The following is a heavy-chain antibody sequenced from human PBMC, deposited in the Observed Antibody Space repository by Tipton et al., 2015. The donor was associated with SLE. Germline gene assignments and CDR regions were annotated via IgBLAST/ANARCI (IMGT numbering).Heavy chain of an antibody. CDR1: GFTFSYYG. CDR3: ARGRFDPFIAAAGKRGGFDY. V-gene: IGHV3-21*01. Sequence: SLRLSCTASGFTFSYYGMNWVRQAPGKGLEWVSSISSSSSYIYYADSVKGRFTISRDNSRNTLYLQMNSLRAEDTAVYYCARGRFDPFIAAAGKRGGFDYWGQGTLVTVSS. J-gene: IGHJ4*02. D-gene: IGHD6-13*01. CDR2: ISSSSSYI.